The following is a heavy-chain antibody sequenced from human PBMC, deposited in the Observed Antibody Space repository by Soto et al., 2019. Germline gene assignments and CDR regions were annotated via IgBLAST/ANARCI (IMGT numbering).Heavy chain of an antibody. V-gene: IGHV5-51*01. CDR3: ARRGGDIAAPRGVYYYGMDV. Sequence: GEALKISCKCSGYFFTNYWIAWVRQMPGKGLEWMGIIYPDDSDIRYSPSFQGQVTISADKSIRTDNSITTAYLQWSSLKASDTAMYYCARRGGDIAAPRGVYYYGMDVWGQGTTVTVSS. D-gene: IGHD6-6*01. CDR1: GYFFTNYW. J-gene: IGHJ6*02. CDR2: IYPDDSDI.